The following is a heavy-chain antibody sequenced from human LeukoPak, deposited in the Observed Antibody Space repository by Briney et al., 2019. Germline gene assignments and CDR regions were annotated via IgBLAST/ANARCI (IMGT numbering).Heavy chain of an antibody. Sequence: GGSLRLSCAASGFTFSSYAMTWVRQAPGRGLEWVSTVTGGATDTYYADSVKGRFTISRDNSRNTLYLQMNSLRVEDTAVYYCASRGTTGSWGQGTLVTVSS. CDR2: VTGGATDT. D-gene: IGHD1-1*01. J-gene: IGHJ5*02. CDR3: ASRGTTGS. V-gene: IGHV3-23*01. CDR1: GFTFSSYA.